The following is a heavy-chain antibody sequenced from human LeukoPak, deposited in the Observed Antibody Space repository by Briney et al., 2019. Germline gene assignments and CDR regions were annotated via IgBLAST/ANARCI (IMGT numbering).Heavy chain of an antibody. D-gene: IGHD2-21*01. CDR1: GYTFTGYY. V-gene: IGHV1-46*01. Sequence: GASVKVSCKASGYTFTGYYMHWVRQAPGQGLEWMGWINPNSGSTSYAQKFQGRVTMTRDTSTSTVYMELSSLRSEDTAVYYCARDATYSRDYWGQGTLVTVSS. CDR3: ARDATYSRDY. J-gene: IGHJ4*02. CDR2: INPNSGST.